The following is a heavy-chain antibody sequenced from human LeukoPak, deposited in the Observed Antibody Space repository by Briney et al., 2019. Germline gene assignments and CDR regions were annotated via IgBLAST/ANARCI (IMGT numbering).Heavy chain of an antibody. CDR1: GFTVSSNY. CDR3: ARDAVVTYGYYYMDV. CDR2: IYSGGST. J-gene: IGHJ6*03. V-gene: IGHV3-66*02. D-gene: IGHD3-16*01. Sequence: GGSLRLSCAASGFTVSSNYMSWVRQAPGKGLEWVSVIYSGGSTYYADSVKGRFTISRDNSKNTLYLQMNSLRAEDTAVYYCARDAVVTYGYYYMDVWGKGTTVTVS.